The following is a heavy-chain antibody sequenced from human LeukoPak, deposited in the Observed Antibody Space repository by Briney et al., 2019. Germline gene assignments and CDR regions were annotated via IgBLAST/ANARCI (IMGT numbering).Heavy chain of an antibody. J-gene: IGHJ5*02. D-gene: IGHD3-22*01. CDR1: GGSISSGSYY. CDR2: IFYTGST. Sequence: NPSETLSLTCTVSGGSISSGSYYWTWVRQPPGKGLEWIGYIFYTGSTNYNPSLKSRVTISLDTSKNQFSLKLSSLSVADTAVYYCARWYYYESRGWFDPWGQGTMVTVSS. V-gene: IGHV4-61*01. CDR3: ARWYYYESRGWFDP.